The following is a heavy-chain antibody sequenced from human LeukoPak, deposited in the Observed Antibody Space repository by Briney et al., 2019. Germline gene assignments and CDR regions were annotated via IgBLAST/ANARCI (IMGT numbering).Heavy chain of an antibody. CDR3: ARRRAGYSGGWYFDY. D-gene: IGHD6-19*01. CDR1: GGSISNYY. J-gene: IGHJ4*02. CDR2: IYYSGST. Sequence: SETLSLTCTVSGGSISNYYWSWIWQPPGKGLEWIGYIYYSGSTNYNPSLKSRVTMSVDTSENQFSLKLSSVTAADTAVYYCARRRAGYSGGWYFDYWGQGSLVTVSS. V-gene: IGHV4-59*08.